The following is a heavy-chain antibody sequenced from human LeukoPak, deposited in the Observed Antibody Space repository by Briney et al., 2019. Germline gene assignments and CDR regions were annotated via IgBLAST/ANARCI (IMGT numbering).Heavy chain of an antibody. J-gene: IGHJ4*02. Sequence: GGSLRLSCAASGFTFSSYWMSWVGQAPGKGLEGVANIKQDGSEKNYVDSVKGGFTISRDNVKTSLDLQMNSLRGEDTAVYYCARAGGYASSWAYWGQGTLVTVSS. CDR2: IKQDGSEK. V-gene: IGHV3-7*01. D-gene: IGHD5-12*01. CDR1: GFTFSSYW. CDR3: ARAGGYASSWAY.